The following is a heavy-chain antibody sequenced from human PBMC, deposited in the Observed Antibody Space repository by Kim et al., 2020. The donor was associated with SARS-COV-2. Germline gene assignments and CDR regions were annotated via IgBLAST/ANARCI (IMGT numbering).Heavy chain of an antibody. CDR2: INPNSGGT. D-gene: IGHD7-27*01. Sequence: ASVKVSCKASGYTFTGYYMHWVRQAPGQGLEWMGWINPNSGGTNYAQKFQGRVTMTRDTSISTAYMELSRLRSDDTAVYYCARERRNWGSVSRGFCWFDPWGQGTLVTVSS. CDR1: GYTFTGYY. CDR3: ARERRNWGSVSRGFCWFDP. J-gene: IGHJ5*02. V-gene: IGHV1-2*02.